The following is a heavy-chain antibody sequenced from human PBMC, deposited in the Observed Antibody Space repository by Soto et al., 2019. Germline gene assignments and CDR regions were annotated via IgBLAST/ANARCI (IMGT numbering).Heavy chain of an antibody. J-gene: IGHJ4*02. CDR2: ISGSVVST. Sequence: PGGSLRLSCAASGFTFGNTVMSWVRQAPGKGLEWVSAISGSVVSTYYADSVQGRFTISRDNSKNTLSLQMNSLRAEDTALYYCAKESDFYDSSGYYFVYWGQGTLVTVSS. CDR1: GFTFGNTV. V-gene: IGHV3-23*01. CDR3: AKESDFYDSSGYYFVY. D-gene: IGHD3-22*01.